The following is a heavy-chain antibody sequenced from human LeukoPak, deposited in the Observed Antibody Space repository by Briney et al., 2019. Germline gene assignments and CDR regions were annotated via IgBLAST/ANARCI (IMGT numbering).Heavy chain of an antibody. CDR1: GLTFSSYW. CDR3: ARDPLERYDFWSGYFYMEV. V-gene: IGHV3-7*01. CDR2: IKQDGSEK. J-gene: IGHJ6*03. Sequence: GGSLRLSSEASGLTFSSYWMSWVRQAPGKGLEWVANIKQDGSEKYYVDSVKGRFTISRDNAKNSLYLQMNSLRAEDTAVYYCARDPLERYDFWSGYFYMEVWGKGTTVTVSS. D-gene: IGHD3-3*01.